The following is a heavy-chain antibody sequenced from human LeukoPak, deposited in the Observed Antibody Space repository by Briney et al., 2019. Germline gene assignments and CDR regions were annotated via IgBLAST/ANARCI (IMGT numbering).Heavy chain of an antibody. CDR1: GYTFTGYY. CDR3: ARGVTARGFYYYMDI. J-gene: IGHJ6*03. Sequence: ASVKVSCKASGYTFTGYYIQWVRQAPGQGLEWMGWINPHSGGTNYAQEFQGRVTTTRDTSISTAYMELSSLRPDDTAVYSCARGVTARGFYYYMDIWGNGTTVTISS. D-gene: IGHD2-21*02. V-gene: IGHV1-2*02. CDR2: INPHSGGT.